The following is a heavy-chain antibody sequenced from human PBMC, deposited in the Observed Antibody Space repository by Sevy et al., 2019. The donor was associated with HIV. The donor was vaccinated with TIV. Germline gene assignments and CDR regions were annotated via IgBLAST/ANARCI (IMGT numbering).Heavy chain of an antibody. CDR1: GYTFTSYD. V-gene: IGHV1-8*01. CDR2: MNPNSGNT. D-gene: IGHD3-22*01. Sequence: ASVKVSCKASGYTFTSYDINWVRQATGQGLAWMGWMNPNSGNTGYAQKFQGRVTMTRNTSISTAYMELSSLRSEDTAVYYCARGVPYDSSGYYYLCDYWGQGTLVTVSS. CDR3: ARGVPYDSSGYYYLCDY. J-gene: IGHJ4*02.